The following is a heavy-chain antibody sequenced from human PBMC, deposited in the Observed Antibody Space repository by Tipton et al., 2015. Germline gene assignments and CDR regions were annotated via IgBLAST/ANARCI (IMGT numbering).Heavy chain of an antibody. J-gene: IGHJ4*02. CDR2: IYPGDSDT. CDR1: EDSFANYW. V-gene: IGHV5-51*01. D-gene: IGHD4-17*01. CDR3: ARQTTVTTDLDY. Sequence: VQLVQSGAEVKKPGESLKISCKGSEDSFANYWIGWVRQMPGKGLEWMGSIYPGDSDTRYSPSFQGQVTISADKSISTAYLQWSSRKASDTAMYYCARQTTVTTDLDYWGQGTLVTVSS.